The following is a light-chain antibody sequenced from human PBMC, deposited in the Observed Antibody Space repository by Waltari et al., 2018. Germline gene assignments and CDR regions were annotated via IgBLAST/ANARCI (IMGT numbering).Light chain of an antibody. J-gene: IGKJ1*01. CDR1: QSLLHSNGYTS. CDR3: MQTLQSRT. V-gene: IGKV2-28*01. Sequence: DIVMTQSPLSLPVTPGEPASISCRSSQSLLHSNGYTSLSWYLQKGGQSTQLLISLVSNRASGVPYRFSGSGSGTDFTPEISRVEADDVGIYYCMQTLQSRTLGQGTKVEI. CDR2: LVS.